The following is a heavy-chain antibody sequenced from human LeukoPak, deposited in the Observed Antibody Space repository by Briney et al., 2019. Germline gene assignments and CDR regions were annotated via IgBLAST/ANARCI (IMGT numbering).Heavy chain of an antibody. CDR1: GGSFSGYY. CDR2: INHSGST. J-gene: IGHJ3*02. D-gene: IGHD3-22*01. Sequence: SETLSLTCAVYGGSFSGYYWSWIRQPPGKGLEWIGEINHSGSTNYNPSLKSRVTISVDTSKNQSSLKLSSVTAADTAVYYCARGPDSSGYRDAFDIWGQGTMVTVSS. V-gene: IGHV4-34*01. CDR3: ARGPDSSGYRDAFDI.